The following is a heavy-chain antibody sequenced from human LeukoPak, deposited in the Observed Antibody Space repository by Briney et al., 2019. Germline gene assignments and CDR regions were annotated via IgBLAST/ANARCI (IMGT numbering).Heavy chain of an antibody. J-gene: IGHJ4*02. CDR1: GFTVSSNY. CDR3: ARDKYYYDSSGYHHYFDY. CDR2: IYSGGST. D-gene: IGHD3-22*01. V-gene: IGHV3-66*02. Sequence: GGSLRLSCAASGFTVSSNYMSWVRQAPGKGLEWVSVIYSGGSTYYADSVKGRFTISRDNSKNTLYLQMNSLRAEDTAVYYCARDKYYYDSSGYHHYFDYWGQGTLVTASS.